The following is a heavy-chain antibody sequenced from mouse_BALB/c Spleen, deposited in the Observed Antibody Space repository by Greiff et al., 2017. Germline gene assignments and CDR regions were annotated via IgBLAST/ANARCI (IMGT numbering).Heavy chain of an antibody. CDR3: ARGNSAWFAY. CDR2: ISYDGSN. V-gene: IGHV3-6*02. D-gene: IGHD2-1*01. CDR1: GYSITSGYY. Sequence: EVQLQQSGPGLVKPSQSLSLTCSVTGYSITSGYYWNWIRQFPGNKLEWMGYISYDGSNNYNPSLKNRISITRDTSKNQFFLKLNSVTTEDTATYCGARGNSAWFAYWGQGTLVTVSA. J-gene: IGHJ3*01.